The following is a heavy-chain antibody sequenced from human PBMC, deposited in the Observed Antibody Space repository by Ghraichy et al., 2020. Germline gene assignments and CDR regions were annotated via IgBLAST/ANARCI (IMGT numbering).Heavy chain of an antibody. J-gene: IGHJ5*02. CDR2: ISGISTYI. V-gene: IGHV3-21*06. CDR1: GFSLSFYN. D-gene: IGHD5-12*01. Sequence: GGSLRLSCAASGFSLSFYNMNWVRQAPGKGLEWVSSISGISTYIYYADSVKGRFTISRDNAKNSLYLQMHSLRAEDTAFYYCARGRGYDLLGRVPPFDPWGHGTLVIVSS. CDR3: ARGRGYDLLGRVPPFDP.